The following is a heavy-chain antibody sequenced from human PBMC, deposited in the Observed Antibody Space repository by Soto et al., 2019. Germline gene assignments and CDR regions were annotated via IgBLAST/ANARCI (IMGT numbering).Heavy chain of an antibody. CDR2: IYWDDGK. D-gene: IGHD3-10*01. V-gene: IGHV2-5*02. CDR3: AHRLRDYGLGRERADDLYP. J-gene: IGHJ5*02. Sequence: QITLKESGPTLVRPTQTLTLTCTFSGFSLSTTGVGVGWIRQPPGKALEWLALIYWDDGKRYSPSLKSSLTNAKDTSNNEVILTKANMAPVEAATYYCAHRLRDYGLGRERADDLYPWGKGTEVTV. CDR1: GFSLSTTGVG.